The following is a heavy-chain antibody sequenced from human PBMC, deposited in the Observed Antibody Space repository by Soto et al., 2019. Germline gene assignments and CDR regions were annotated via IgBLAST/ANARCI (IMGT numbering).Heavy chain of an antibody. CDR1: GFTFSSYA. CDR3: AKGETLLYCSGGSCYSAY. CDR2: ISGSGGST. D-gene: IGHD2-15*01. J-gene: IGHJ4*02. V-gene: IGHV3-23*01. Sequence: PGGSLRLSCAASGFTFSSYAMSWVRQAPGKGLEWVSAISGSGGSTYYADSVKGRFTISRDNSKNTLYLQMNSLRAEDTAVYYCAKGETLLYCSGGSCYSAYWGRGTLVTVSS.